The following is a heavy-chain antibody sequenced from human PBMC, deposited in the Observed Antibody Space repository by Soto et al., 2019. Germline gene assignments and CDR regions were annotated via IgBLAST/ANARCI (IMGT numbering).Heavy chain of an antibody. Sequence: QVQLQESGPGLVKPSETLSLTCTVSGGSISSYYWTWIRQPPGKGLEWIGFIYNSGSTHYNPSRRRRVTISVEPSKNRCSLELRYVTAADTAVYYCASMGYHYGSGSYPLDYWGQGTLVTVSS. V-gene: IGHV4-59*08. CDR1: GGSISSYY. CDR2: IYNSGST. J-gene: IGHJ4*02. CDR3: ASMGYHYGSGSYPLDY. D-gene: IGHD3-10*01.